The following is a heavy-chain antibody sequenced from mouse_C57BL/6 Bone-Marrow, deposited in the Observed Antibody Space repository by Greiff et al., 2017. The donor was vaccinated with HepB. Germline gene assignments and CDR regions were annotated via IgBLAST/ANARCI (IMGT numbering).Heavy chain of an antibody. J-gene: IGHJ4*01. CDR2: IYPGNSDT. CDR1: GYTFTSYW. CDR3: TRWNLEVTTGGRYYAMDY. Sequence: VHVKQSGTVLARPGASVKMSCKTSGYTFTSYWMHWVKQRPGQGLEWIGAIYPGNSDTSYNQKFKGKAKLTAVTSASTAYMELSSLTNEDSAVYYCTRWNLEVTTGGRYYAMDYWGQGTSVTVSS. D-gene: IGHD2-2*01. V-gene: IGHV1-5*01.